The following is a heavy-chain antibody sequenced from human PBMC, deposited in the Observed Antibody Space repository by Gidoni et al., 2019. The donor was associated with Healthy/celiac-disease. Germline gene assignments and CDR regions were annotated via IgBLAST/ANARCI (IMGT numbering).Heavy chain of an antibody. J-gene: IGHJ6*02. CDR1: GYPFTSYY. CDR3: ARETLVFYGATAPAYGMDV. V-gene: IGHV1-46*01. Sequence: QVQLVQSGAEVKKPGASVKASCTASGYPFTSYYMHWVRQAPGQGLEWMGIINPSGGSTSYAQKFQGRVTMTRETSTSTVYMELSSLRSEDTAVYYCARETLVFYGATAPAYGMDVWGQGTTVTVSS. CDR2: INPSGGST. D-gene: IGHD5-18*01.